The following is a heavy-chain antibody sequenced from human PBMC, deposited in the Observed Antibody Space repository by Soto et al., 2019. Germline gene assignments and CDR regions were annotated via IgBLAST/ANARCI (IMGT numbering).Heavy chain of an antibody. Sequence: GSLRLSGAASGFTFSSYGMHWVRQAPGKGLEWVAVISYDGSNEYYADSVKGRFTISRDNSKNTLYLQMNSLRAEDTAVYYCAKDPGDGDYWGQGTLVTVSS. CDR3: AKDPGDGDY. J-gene: IGHJ4*02. CDR2: ISYDGSNE. V-gene: IGHV3-30*18. D-gene: IGHD3-10*01. CDR1: GFTFSSYG.